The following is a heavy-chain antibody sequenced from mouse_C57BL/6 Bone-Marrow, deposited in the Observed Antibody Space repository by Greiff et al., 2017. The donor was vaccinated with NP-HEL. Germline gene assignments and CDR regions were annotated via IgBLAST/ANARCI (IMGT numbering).Heavy chain of an antibody. CDR3: AREKDRGFAY. Sequence: EVKLMESGPGLVKPSQSLSLTCSVTGYSITSGYYWNWIRQFPGNKLEWMGYISYDGSNNYNPSLKNRISITRDTSKNQFFLKLNSVTTEDTATYYCAREKDRGFAYWGQGTLVTVSA. CDR2: ISYDGSN. CDR1: GYSITSGYY. V-gene: IGHV3-6*01. J-gene: IGHJ3*01.